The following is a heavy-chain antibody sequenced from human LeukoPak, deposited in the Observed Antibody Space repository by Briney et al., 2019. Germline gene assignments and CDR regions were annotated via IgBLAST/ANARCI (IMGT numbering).Heavy chain of an antibody. Sequence: SETLSLTCSVSGYSISSGYYWGWIRQPPGKGLEWIGSIYHSGNTYYNPSLKSRVTISVDTSKNQFSLNLSSVTAADTAVYYCARTYSTSTACDAFDIWGQGTMVTVSS. J-gene: IGHJ3*02. V-gene: IGHV4-38-2*02. CDR3: ARTYSTSTACDAFDI. CDR1: GYSISSGYY. D-gene: IGHD6-6*01. CDR2: IYHSGNT.